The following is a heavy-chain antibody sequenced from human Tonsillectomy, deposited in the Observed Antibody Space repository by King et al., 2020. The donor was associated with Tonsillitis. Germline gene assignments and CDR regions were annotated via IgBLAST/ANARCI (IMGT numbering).Heavy chain of an antibody. Sequence: VQLVESGGGLVQSGGSLRLSCAASGFPFSTYAMSWVRQAPGKGLEWVSVISGSGGGTYYADSVKGRFTLSRDNSKKTLYLQMTSLRAEDTAVYYCARRVTALDYWGQGTLVTVSS. D-gene: IGHD2-21*02. J-gene: IGHJ4*02. CDR2: ISGSGGGT. CDR3: ARRVTALDY. CDR1: GFPFSTYA. V-gene: IGHV3-23*04.